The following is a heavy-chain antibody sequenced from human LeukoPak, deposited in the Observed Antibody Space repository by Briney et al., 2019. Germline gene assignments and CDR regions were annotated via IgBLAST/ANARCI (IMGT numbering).Heavy chain of an antibody. CDR3: ARGGNSRTWYEFDY. CDR1: GFAVSTKY. D-gene: IGHD6-13*01. V-gene: IGHV3-53*01. J-gene: IGHJ4*02. Sequence: GGSLRLSCAASGFAVSTKYMSWVRQAPGKGLEWVSLIYGVSGTYYADSVKGRFTISRDNSKNTLYLQMNNLRAEDTAVYYCARGGNSRTWYEFDYWGQGTLVTVSS. CDR2: IYGVSGT.